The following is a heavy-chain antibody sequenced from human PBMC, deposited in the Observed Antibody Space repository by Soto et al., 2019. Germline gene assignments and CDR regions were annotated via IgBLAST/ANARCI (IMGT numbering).Heavy chain of an antibody. CDR1: GFTFNNFA. V-gene: IGHV3-64D*08. D-gene: IGHD1-7*01. Sequence: GGSLRLSGSPSGFTFNNFAMHWLRQAPGKGLEYVSSINGNGGATHYADSVKGRFTISRDNSKNILFLRMSSLRPEDTALYYCVKDYGRNWNYVFDFWGQGTLVTVSS. J-gene: IGHJ4*02. CDR2: INGNGGAT. CDR3: VKDYGRNWNYVFDF.